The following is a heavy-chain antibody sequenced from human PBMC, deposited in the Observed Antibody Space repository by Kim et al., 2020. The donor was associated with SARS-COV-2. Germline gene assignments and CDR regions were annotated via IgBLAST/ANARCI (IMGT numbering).Heavy chain of an antibody. V-gene: IGHV3-30*03. CDR1: GFTFNTYG. CDR2: TSYDGSHK. J-gene: IGHJ4*02. Sequence: GGSLRLSCAASGFTFNTYGMHWVRQAPGKGLEWVAVTSYDGSHKYYVDSVKGRFTISRDNPKNTLYLQMNSLRIEDTAVYYCARSFSGSYFGYDYWGQGSLVTVSS. CDR3: ARSFSGSYFGYDY. D-gene: IGHD1-26*01.